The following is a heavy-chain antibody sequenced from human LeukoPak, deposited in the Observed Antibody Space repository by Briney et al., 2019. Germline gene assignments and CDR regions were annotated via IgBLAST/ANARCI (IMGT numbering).Heavy chain of an antibody. D-gene: IGHD3-9*01. CDR2: ISSSGSTI. J-gene: IGHJ4*02. V-gene: IGHV3-11*01. CDR1: GFTFSDYY. CDR3: ARGQLRYFDWLLYTEDY. Sequence: PGGSLRCSCAASGFTFSDYYMSWIRQAPGNGLKGVSYISSSGSTIYYAAYVKGRFTISRDNAKNSLYLQMNSLRAEDTAVYYCARGQLRYFDWLLYTEDYWGQGTLVTVSS.